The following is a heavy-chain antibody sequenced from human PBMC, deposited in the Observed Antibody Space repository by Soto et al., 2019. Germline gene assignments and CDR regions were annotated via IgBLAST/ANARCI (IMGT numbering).Heavy chain of an antibody. CDR2: IYPGDSDT. CDR3: ARATMVRGVIIRDGFGY. Sequence: PGESLKISCKGSGYSFTSYWIGWVRQMPGKGLEWMGIIYPGDSDTRYSPSFQGQVTISADKSISTAYLQWSSLKASDTAMYYCARATMVRGVIIRDGFGYWGQGTLVTVSS. D-gene: IGHD3-10*01. V-gene: IGHV5-51*01. CDR1: GYSFTSYW. J-gene: IGHJ4*02.